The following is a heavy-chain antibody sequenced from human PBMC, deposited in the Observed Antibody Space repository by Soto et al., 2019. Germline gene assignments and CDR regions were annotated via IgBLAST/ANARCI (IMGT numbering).Heavy chain of an antibody. CDR2: ISISGGTI. CDR1: GFTVSSYE. CDR3: TKEKSVINSGYDAFDI. Sequence: GGSLRLSCAASGFTVSSYEMDWVRQAPGKGLEWVAYISISGGTIYYGDSVEGRFTISRDNADNSLYLQMNSMRAEDTAVYYCTKEKSVINSGYDAFDIWGRGTVVTVSS. J-gene: IGHJ3*02. D-gene: IGHD5-12*01. V-gene: IGHV3-48*03.